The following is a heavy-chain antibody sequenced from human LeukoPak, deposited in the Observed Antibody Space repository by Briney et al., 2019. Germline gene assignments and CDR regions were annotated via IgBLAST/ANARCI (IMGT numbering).Heavy chain of an antibody. V-gene: IGHV1-24*01. CDR2: FDPEDGET. Sequence: ASVKVSCKASGYTFTGYYMHWVRQAPGQGLEWMGGFDPEDGETIYAQKFQGRVTMTEDTSTDTAHMELSSLRSEDTAVYYCAAVATPSHNSGYDWGWFGPWGQGTLVTVSS. CDR1: GYTFTGYY. J-gene: IGHJ5*02. D-gene: IGHD5-12*01. CDR3: AAVATPSHNSGYDWGWFGP.